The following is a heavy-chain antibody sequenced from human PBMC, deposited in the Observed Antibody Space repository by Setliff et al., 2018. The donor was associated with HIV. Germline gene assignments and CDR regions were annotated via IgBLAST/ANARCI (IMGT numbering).Heavy chain of an antibody. Sequence: SVKVSCKASGFTFTNSAMQWVRQARGQRLEWIGWIVVGSYNTNYAQKFQGRVTITADKSTSTAYMELSSLKSEDTAVYYCARKEYQLLHAFDIWGQGTMVTVS. CDR2: IVVGSYNT. CDR3: ARKEYQLLHAFDI. CDR1: GFTFTNSA. V-gene: IGHV1-58*02. J-gene: IGHJ3*02. D-gene: IGHD2-2*01.